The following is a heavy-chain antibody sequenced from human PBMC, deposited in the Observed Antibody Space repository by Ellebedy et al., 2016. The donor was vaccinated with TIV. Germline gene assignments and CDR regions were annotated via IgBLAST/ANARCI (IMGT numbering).Heavy chain of an antibody. J-gene: IGHJ3*02. CDR1: GFTVSSNF. V-gene: IGHV3-53*01. Sequence: GESLKISCAASGFTVSSNFMNWVRQAPGKGLDWVSLIYSGGSTYYADSVKGRFTISRDNSKKTLYLQMDSLRAEDTAVYYCARDVSQYSSAFDIWGQGTMVTVSS. D-gene: IGHD6-6*01. CDR2: IYSGGST. CDR3: ARDVSQYSSAFDI.